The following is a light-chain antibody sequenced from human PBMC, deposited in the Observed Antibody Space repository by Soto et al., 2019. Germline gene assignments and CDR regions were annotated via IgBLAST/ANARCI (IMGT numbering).Light chain of an antibody. CDR1: SSDVGSYNL. CDR3: CSYAGSPHVV. J-gene: IGLJ2*01. Sequence: QSVLTQPASVSGSPGQSITISCTGTSSDVGSYNLVSWYQQHLGKAPKLMIYEVSKRPSGVSNRFSGSKSGNTASLTISGLQAEDEADYYCCSYAGSPHVVFGGGTKLTVL. CDR2: EVS. V-gene: IGLV2-23*02.